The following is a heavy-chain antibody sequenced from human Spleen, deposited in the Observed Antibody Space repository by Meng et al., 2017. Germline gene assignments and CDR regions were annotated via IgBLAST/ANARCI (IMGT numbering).Heavy chain of an antibody. D-gene: IGHD2-2*01. J-gene: IGHJ4*02. CDR3: ARKAGNCISTSCYSLDY. Sequence: ASAKVSCKASGYIFISYSMHWVRQAPGQGLEWMGIINPSGGSTSYAQKFQGRVTMTRDTSTNTVYMELTSLTSEDTAVYYCARKAGNCISTSCYSLDYWGQGTLVTVSS. V-gene: IGHV1-46*01. CDR1: GYIFISYS. CDR2: INPSGGST.